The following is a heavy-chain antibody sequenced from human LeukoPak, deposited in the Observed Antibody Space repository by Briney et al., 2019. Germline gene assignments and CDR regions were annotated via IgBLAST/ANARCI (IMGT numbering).Heavy chain of an antibody. Sequence: GSLRLSCAASGFTFSSYAMNWVRQAPGRGLEWVSCIGTSGSTIYYADSVKGRFTISRDNAKNLLYLEMNSLRAEDTAVYYCARVYCSGGSCYSIDYWGQGTLVTVSS. D-gene: IGHD2-15*01. CDR3: ARVYCSGGSCYSIDY. J-gene: IGHJ4*02. CDR2: IGTSGSTI. V-gene: IGHV3-48*04. CDR1: GFTFSSYA.